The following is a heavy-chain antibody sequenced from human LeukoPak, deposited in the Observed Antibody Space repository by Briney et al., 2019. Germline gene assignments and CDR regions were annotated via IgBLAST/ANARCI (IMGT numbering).Heavy chain of an antibody. J-gene: IGHJ6*02. D-gene: IGHD6-19*01. CDR2: ISDSGHVI. CDR3: ARASSGHVYYYYGMDV. V-gene: IGHV3-48*01. CDR1: GFTFSSNN. Sequence: GGSLRLSCADSGFTFSSNNMNWVRQAPGKGLEWVSFISDSGHVIRYADSVKGRFTISRDNAKNSLYLQMNSLRAEDTAVYYCARASSGHVYYYYGMDVWGQGTTVTVSS.